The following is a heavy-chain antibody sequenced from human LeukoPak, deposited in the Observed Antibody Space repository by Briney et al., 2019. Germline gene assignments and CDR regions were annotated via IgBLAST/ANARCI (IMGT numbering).Heavy chain of an antibody. CDR1: GYTFVTHW. V-gene: IGHV5-51*06. CDR2: IYPGDSDT. J-gene: IGHJ4*02. CDR3: ATTVDTLFDY. Sequence: GESLQISCKGSGYTFVTHWIAWVRQMPGKGLEWMGIIYPGDSDTRYSPSFEGQVTISADKSRNIAYLQWSSLKASDTAIYYCATTVDTLFDYWGQGTQVTVSS. D-gene: IGHD5-18*01.